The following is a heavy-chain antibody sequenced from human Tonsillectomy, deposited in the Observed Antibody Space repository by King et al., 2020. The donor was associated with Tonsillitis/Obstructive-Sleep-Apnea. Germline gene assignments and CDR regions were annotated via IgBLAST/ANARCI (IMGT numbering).Heavy chain of an antibody. CDR3: ARDMVLEAGGDAFVI. J-gene: IGHJ3*02. Sequence: QVQLQESGPGLVKPSETLSLTCTVSGGSISSYSWSWIRQPPGKGLEWIGYIYYSGSTNYNPSLKSRVTISVDTSKNQFSLKLSSVTAADTAVYYCARDMVLEAGGDAFVIWGQGTMVTVSS. CDR1: GGSISSYS. CDR2: IYYSGST. D-gene: IGHD2-8*01. V-gene: IGHV4-59*01.